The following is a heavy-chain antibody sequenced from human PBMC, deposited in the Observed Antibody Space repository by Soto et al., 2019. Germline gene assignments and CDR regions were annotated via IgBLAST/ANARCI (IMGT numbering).Heavy chain of an antibody. V-gene: IGHV1-18*01. CDR1: GYTFSSYG. Sequence: QVQLVQSGAEVKEPGASVRVSCKASGYTFSSYGFSWVRQAPGQGLEWVAWISANSGDTNSAQKFQGRVTLTTDTSTSTAYMDLTSLTSDDTAIYFCARDFRDSCGGTSCISFDFWGQGTLVTVSS. D-gene: IGHD2-2*01. CDR2: ISANSGDT. CDR3: ARDFRDSCGGTSCISFDF. J-gene: IGHJ4*02.